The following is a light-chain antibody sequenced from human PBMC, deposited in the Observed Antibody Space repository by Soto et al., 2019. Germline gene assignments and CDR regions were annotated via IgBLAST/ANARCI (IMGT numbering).Light chain of an antibody. CDR3: SAYXARXTLV. J-gene: IGLJ2*01. CDR2: XXR. V-gene: IGLV2-14*01. CDR1: MRDVGAYNL. Sequence: QSALTQPASVSGSAGXSIXISCSXTMRDVGAYNLVSWXQXXPXTAPKLIIYXXRNRPSGXSSRFSGSRSGNTASLTISGLQSEDEGDXYCSAYXARXTLVXGGGTKLTVL.